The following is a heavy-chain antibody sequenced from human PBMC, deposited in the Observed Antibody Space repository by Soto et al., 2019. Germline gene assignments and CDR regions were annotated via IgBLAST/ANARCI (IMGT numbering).Heavy chain of an antibody. V-gene: IGHV1-69*04. CDR3: ARDRRNLEFYWFDP. CDR2: IIPILGIA. D-gene: IGHD1-1*01. Sequence: ASVKVSCKASGGTFSSYTISWVRQAPGQGLEWMGRIIPILGIANYAQKFQGRVTITADKSTSTAYMELSSLRSEDTAVYYCARDRRNLEFYWFDPWGQGTLVTVSS. J-gene: IGHJ5*02. CDR1: GGTFSSYT.